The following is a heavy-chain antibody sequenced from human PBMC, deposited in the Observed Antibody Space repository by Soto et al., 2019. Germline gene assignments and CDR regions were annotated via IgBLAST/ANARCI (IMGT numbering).Heavy chain of an antibody. CDR2: IGYDGSNK. CDR3: ARDPRTHYYYYGMDV. J-gene: IGHJ6*02. V-gene: IGHV3-33*01. Sequence: QVQLVESGGGVVQPGRSLRLSCAASGFTFSSYGMHWVRQAPGKGLEWVAVIGYDGSNKYYADSVKGRFTISRDNSKNTLYLQMNSLRAEDTDVYYCARDPRTHYYYYGMDVWGQGTTVTVSS. CDR1: GFTFSSYG.